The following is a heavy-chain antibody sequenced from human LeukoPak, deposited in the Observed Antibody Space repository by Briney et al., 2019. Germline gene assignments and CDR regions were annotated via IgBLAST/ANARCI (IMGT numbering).Heavy chain of an antibody. CDR1: GGSISNYY. CDR2: IYYTGST. J-gene: IGHJ4*02. CDR3: ARFTTYNYDGSTYSSPYYFDC. Sequence: SETLPLTCTVSGGSISNYYWSWIRQPPGKGLEWIGYIYYTGSTNYNPSLKSRVTISADTSKNQFSLKLSSVTAADTAVYYCARFTTYNYDGSTYSSPYYFDCWGQGTLVTVSS. D-gene: IGHD3-22*01. V-gene: IGHV4-59*01.